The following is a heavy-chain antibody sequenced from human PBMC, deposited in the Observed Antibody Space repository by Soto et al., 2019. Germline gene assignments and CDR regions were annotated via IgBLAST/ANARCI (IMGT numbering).Heavy chain of an antibody. CDR2: INAHSGGT. J-gene: IGHJ5*02. CDR1: GFSFTGYY. Sequence: ASVKVSCKASGFSFTGYYIHWLRQTPGQGLEWMGWINAHSGGTEYAQKFQGRVTLTRDTSIATAYLTLTSLTSDDTALYYCAKDLTRQLAYWLDPWGQGTQVTVSS. D-gene: IGHD6-6*01. CDR3: AKDLTRQLAYWLDP. V-gene: IGHV1-2*02.